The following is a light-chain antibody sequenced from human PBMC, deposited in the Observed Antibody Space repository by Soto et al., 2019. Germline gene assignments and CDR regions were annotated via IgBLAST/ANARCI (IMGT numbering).Light chain of an antibody. CDR3: QQYYSIPYT. J-gene: IGKJ2*01. Sequence: DIVMTQSPDSLAVSLGERVTINCKSSQTILNSPNNRNCLTWYQQRPGQPTRLLIYWASDREPGVPDRFSGSGSGTDFTLTISSLLAEDVAVYYCQQYYSIPYTFGQGTTLEIK. CDR2: WAS. V-gene: IGKV4-1*01. CDR1: QTILNSPNNRNC.